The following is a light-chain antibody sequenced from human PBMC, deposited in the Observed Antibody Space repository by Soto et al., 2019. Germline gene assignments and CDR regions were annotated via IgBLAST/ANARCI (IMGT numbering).Light chain of an antibody. CDR3: CSYAGSHAV. J-gene: IGLJ1*01. Sequence: QSALTQPRPVSPAPDHSLTISRTGTSSDIGGYNYVYWYQQLRGKAPKLMIYDVSKRPSGVPDRFSGSKSGITASLTISGLQTDDEAHYYCCSYAGSHAVFGTGTKFTVL. CDR2: DVS. V-gene: IGLV2-11*01. CDR1: SSDIGGYNY.